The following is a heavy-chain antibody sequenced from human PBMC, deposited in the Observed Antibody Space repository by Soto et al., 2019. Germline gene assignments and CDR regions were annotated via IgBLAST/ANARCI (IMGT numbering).Heavy chain of an antibody. D-gene: IGHD3-3*01. V-gene: IGHV3-21*02. Sequence: EVQLVESGGGLVKPGGSLRLSCSASGFPFSTYTMYWVRQAPGKGLEWVSSITSSSSRNIFYADSVKGRFTLSRDNANNMVFLQMNDLRVEDSAVYYCARDDPVFGAIPRMDIWGHGTTVTVSS. CDR1: GFPFSTYT. CDR3: ARDDPVFGAIPRMDI. CDR2: ITSSSSRNI. J-gene: IGHJ6*02.